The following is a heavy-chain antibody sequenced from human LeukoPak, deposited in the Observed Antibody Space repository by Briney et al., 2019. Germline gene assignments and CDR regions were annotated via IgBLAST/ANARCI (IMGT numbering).Heavy chain of an antibody. J-gene: IGHJ4*02. CDR3: ARSLTTSWYSVDY. Sequence: GGSLRLSCTASGFPFSGYAMHWVRQAPGRGPEWVAVILYDGTIKNYADSVKGRFTISRDNSENTLYLQMNSLGAEDTAVYYCARSLTTSWYSVDYWGQGTLVTVSS. CDR2: ILYDGTIK. CDR1: GFPFSGYA. D-gene: IGHD6-13*01. V-gene: IGHV3-30-3*01.